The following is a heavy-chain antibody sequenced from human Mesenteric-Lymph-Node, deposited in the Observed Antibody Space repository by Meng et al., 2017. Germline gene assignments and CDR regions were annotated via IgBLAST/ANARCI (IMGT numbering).Heavy chain of an antibody. V-gene: IGHV1-69*05. J-gene: IGHJ5*02. CDR1: GYTFTSYG. D-gene: IGHD3-22*01. Sequence: QVQLVQFGAEGKKPGASVKVSCKASGYTFTSYGISWVRQAPGQGLEWMGGIIPIFGTPNYAQKFQGRVTISTDDSTSTVYMELSNLRSEDTAVYYCARDYFDSSGNYPNFNWFDPWGQGTLVTVSS. CDR3: ARDYFDSSGNYPNFNWFDP. CDR2: IIPIFGTP.